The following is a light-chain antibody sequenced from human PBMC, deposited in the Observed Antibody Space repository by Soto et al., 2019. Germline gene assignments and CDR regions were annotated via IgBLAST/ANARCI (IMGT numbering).Light chain of an antibody. V-gene: IGKV1-5*01. CDR1: QSVSYW. Sequence: DIHMTQSPSTLSASVGDRVTITCRASQSVSYWLAWYQQKPGKAPKLLNQDASSLESGVPSRFRGGGSGQEFTLTISGLQPDDCATYYGQQYGFSFGPGTKVEMK. CDR2: DAS. CDR3: QQYGFS. J-gene: IGKJ3*01.